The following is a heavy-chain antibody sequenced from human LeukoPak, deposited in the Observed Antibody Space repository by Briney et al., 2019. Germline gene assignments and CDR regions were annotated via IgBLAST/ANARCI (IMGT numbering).Heavy chain of an antibody. V-gene: IGHV4-39*01. CDR2: IYYSGST. CDR3: ARRDYYDGSGYFGY. CDR1: GGSISSSSYY. J-gene: IGHJ4*02. D-gene: IGHD3-22*01. Sequence: PSETLSLTCTVSGGSISSSSYYWGWIRHPPGNALECIVTIYYSGSTYHNPSLKSRVTISVDTPKNQFSLKLSSVTAADTAVYYCARRDYYDGSGYFGYWGQGTLVTVSS.